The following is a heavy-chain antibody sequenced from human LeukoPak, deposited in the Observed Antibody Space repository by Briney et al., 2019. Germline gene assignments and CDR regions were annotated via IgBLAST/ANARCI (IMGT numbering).Heavy chain of an antibody. D-gene: IGHD1-26*01. J-gene: IGHJ3*02. CDR1: GFTVSSSY. CDR3: ARSHRGSNSLSFDI. CDR2: LYSGGST. V-gene: IGHV3-53*01. Sequence: PGGSLRLSCAASGFTVSSSYMSWVRQAPGKGLEGVSVLYSGGSTYYADSVKGRFTISRDNSKNTLYLQMNSLRAEDTAVYYCARSHRGSNSLSFDIWGQGTKVTVSS.